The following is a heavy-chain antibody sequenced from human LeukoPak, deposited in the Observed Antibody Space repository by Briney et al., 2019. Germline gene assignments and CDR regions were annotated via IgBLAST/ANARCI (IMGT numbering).Heavy chain of an antibody. CDR3: ARSAFCSSTSCYEYYFDY. CDR1: GFTVSSNY. V-gene: IGHV3-53*04. CDR2: IYSGVST. J-gene: IGHJ4*02. D-gene: IGHD2-2*01. Sequence: PGGSLRLSCAASGFTVSSNYMSWVRQAPGKGLEWVSVIYSGVSTYYADSVKGRFTISRHNSKNTLYLQMNSLRAEDTAVYYCARSAFCSSTSCYEYYFDYWGQGTLVTVSS.